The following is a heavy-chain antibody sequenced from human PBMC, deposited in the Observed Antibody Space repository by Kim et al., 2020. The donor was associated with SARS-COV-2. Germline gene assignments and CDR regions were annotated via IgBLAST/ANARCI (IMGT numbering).Heavy chain of an antibody. J-gene: IGHJ5*02. Sequence: GGSLRLSCAASGFTFSSYSMNWVRQAPGKGLEWVSSISSSSSYTYYADSVKGRFTISRDNAKNSLYLQMNSLRAEDTAVYYCARDVLEDTAMGYNWFDPWGAGDLVTVSS. CDR3: ARDVLEDTAMGYNWFDP. CDR1: GFTFSSYS. CDR2: ISSSSSYT. D-gene: IGHD5-18*01. V-gene: IGHV3-21*01.